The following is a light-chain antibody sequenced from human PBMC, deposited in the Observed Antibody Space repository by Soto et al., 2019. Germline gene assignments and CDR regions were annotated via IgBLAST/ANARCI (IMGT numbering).Light chain of an antibody. CDR3: QFYGDPSKT. CDR2: GAS. J-gene: IGKJ1*01. V-gene: IGKV3D-15*01. Sequence: EIRMTQSPATLSVSPGERATLSCRASQSVKSSLAWYQQKPGQAPRLLIYGASTRTTGIPDRFTGSGSGTDFTLTISRLEPEDFAVYYCQFYGDPSKTFGQGTKVDIK. CDR1: QSVKSS.